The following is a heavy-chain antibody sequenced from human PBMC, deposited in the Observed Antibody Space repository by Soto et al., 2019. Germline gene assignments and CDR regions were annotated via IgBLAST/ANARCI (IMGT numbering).Heavy chain of an antibody. J-gene: IGHJ4*02. V-gene: IGHV3-73*01. CDR3: VRADENSKYYFDH. Sequence: GESLKISCVGSGFTFHGSTMHWVRQASGKGLEWIGLISIKPNNFATVYAASVTGRFTISRDDSKNTAYLEMDSLKTEDTALYYCVRADENSKYYFDHWGRGTLVTSPQ. CDR1: GFTFHGST. D-gene: IGHD3-22*01. CDR2: ISIKPNNFAT.